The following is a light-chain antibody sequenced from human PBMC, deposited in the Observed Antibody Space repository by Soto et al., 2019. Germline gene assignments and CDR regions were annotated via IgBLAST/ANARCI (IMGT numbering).Light chain of an antibody. CDR2: DVS. CDR1: SSDVGGYNY. J-gene: IGLJ2*01. CDR3: SSYTISSTPI. V-gene: IGLV2-14*01. Sequence: SVLTQPASVSGSPGQSITISCTGTSSDVGGYNYVSWYQQHPGKAPKLMIYDVSNRPSGVSNRFSGSKSGNTASLTISGLQAEDEADYYCSSYTISSTPIFGGGTKVTVL.